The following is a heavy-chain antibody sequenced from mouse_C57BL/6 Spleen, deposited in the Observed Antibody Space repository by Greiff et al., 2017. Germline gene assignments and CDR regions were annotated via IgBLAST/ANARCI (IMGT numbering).Heavy chain of an antibody. CDR2: IYPRSGNT. D-gene: IGHD2-5*01. J-gene: IGHJ1*03. V-gene: IGHV1-81*01. CDR1: GYTFTSYG. Sequence: VKLQESGAELARPGASVKLSCKASGYTFTSYGISWVKQRTGQGLEWIGEIYPRSGNTYYNEKFKGKATLTADKSSSTAYMELRSLTSEDSAVYFCAREEGYSNHWYFDVWGTGTTVTVSS. CDR3: AREEGYSNHWYFDV.